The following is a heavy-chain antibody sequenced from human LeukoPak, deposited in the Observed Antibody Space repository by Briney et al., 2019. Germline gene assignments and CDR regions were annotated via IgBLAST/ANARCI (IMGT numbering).Heavy chain of an antibody. CDR3: ASGRITILNWFDP. Sequence: GGSLRLSCAASGFTFSSYGMHWVRQAPGKGLEWVAVISYDGSNKYYADSVKGRFTISRDNSKNTLYLQMNSLRAEDTAVYYCASGRITILNWFDPWGQGTLVTVSS. V-gene: IGHV3-30*03. CDR2: ISYDGSNK. CDR1: GFTFSSYG. D-gene: IGHD3-10*01. J-gene: IGHJ5*02.